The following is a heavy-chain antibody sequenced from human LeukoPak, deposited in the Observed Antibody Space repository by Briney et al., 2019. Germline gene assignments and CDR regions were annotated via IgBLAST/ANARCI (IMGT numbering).Heavy chain of an antibody. D-gene: IGHD3-9*01. CDR1: GGSFSGYY. CDR2: INHSGST. V-gene: IGHV4-34*01. J-gene: IGHJ4*02. Sequence: PSETLSLTCAVYGGSFSGYYWSWIRQPPGKGLEWIGEINHSGSTNYNPSLKSRVTISVDTSKNQFSLKLSSVTAADTAVYYCARGPYDILTGYEMAFDYWGQGTLVTVS. CDR3: ARGPYDILTGYEMAFDY.